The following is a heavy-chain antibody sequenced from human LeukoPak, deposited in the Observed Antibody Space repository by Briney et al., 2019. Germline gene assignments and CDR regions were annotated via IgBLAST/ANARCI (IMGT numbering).Heavy chain of an antibody. CDR2: MNPNSGNT. J-gene: IGHJ4*02. D-gene: IGHD6-13*01. Sequence: ASVKVSCKASGGTLSRYGINWVRQAPGQGLEWMGWMNPNSGNTGYAQKFQGRVTMTRNTSISTAYMELSSLRSEDTAVYYCARGLRSSWYGTNYNPFGYWGQGTLVTVSS. V-gene: IGHV1-8*01. CDR3: ARGLRSSWYGTNYNPFGY. CDR1: GGTLSRYG.